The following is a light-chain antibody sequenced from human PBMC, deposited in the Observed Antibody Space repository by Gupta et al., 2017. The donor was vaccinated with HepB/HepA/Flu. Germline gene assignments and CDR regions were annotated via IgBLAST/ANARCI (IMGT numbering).Light chain of an antibody. Sequence: SFVLTQPPSVSVSPGQTASITCSGNEVGDKYVFWYQQKSGQTPMLVIYQDSKRPLGIPGRFSCSNSGDTATLTISGAEAVDEADYYCQSWDRNTVFGGGTKLTVL. J-gene: IGLJ2*01. CDR2: QDS. CDR1: EVGDKY. V-gene: IGLV3-1*01. CDR3: QSWDRNTV.